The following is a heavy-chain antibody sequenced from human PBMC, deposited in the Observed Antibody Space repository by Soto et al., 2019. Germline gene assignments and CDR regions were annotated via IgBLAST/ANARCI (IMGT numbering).Heavy chain of an antibody. CDR3: AHRRGFGDLDY. Sequence: QITLKESGPTMVKPTPTLTLTCTFSAFSLSTTGVCVGWIRQPPGKALEWLALLYWDDDKHYSPSLKGPLTIDKDTSKDQVVHTMTNMDPVDTDTYDCAHRRGFGDLDYWGQGTLVTVSS. CDR1: AFSLSTTGVC. J-gene: IGHJ4*02. D-gene: IGHD3-10*01. CDR2: LYWDDDK. V-gene: IGHV2-5*02.